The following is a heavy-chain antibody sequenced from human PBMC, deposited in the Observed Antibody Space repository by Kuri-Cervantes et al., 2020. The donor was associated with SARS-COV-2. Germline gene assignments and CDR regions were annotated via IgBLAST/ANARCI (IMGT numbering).Heavy chain of an antibody. V-gene: IGHV3-13*05. CDR3: ARALGYCSSTSCREYAFDI. Sequence: GGSLRLSCAASGFTFSSYDMHWVRQATGKGLEWVSAIGTAGDPYYPGSVKGRFTISRENAKNSLYLQMNSLRAGDTAVYYCARALGYCSSTSCREYAFDIWGQGTMVTVSS. D-gene: IGHD2-2*01. J-gene: IGHJ3*02. CDR1: GFTFSSYD. CDR2: IGTAGDP.